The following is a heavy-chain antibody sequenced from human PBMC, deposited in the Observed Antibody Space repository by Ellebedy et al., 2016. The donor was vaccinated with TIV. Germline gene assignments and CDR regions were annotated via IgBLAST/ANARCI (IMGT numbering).Heavy chain of an antibody. Sequence: PGGSLRLSCAASGFTFSSYSMNWVRQAPGKGLEWVSSISSSSSYIYYADSVKGRFTISSDNAKNSLYLQMNSLRAEDTAVYYCARDSSGWYSANYYYYGMDVWGQGTTVTVSS. CDR2: ISSSSSYI. J-gene: IGHJ6*02. D-gene: IGHD6-19*01. V-gene: IGHV3-21*01. CDR3: ARDSSGWYSANYYYYGMDV. CDR1: GFTFSSYS.